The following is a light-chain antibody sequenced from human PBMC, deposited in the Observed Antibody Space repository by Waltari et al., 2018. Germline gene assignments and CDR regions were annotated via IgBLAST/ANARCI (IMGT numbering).Light chain of an antibody. J-gene: IGKJ2*01. CDR3: LQYDNIPPYT. CDR1: QDISIY. Sequence: DIKMTQSPSSLSASIGDRVTITCQASQDISIYVNWYQQKPGKAPRLLIYDASTLESGVPSRFTGSGSGTDFTFTINSLQPEDIATYYCLQYDNIPPYTFGQGTKLEIK. V-gene: IGKV1-33*01. CDR2: DAS.